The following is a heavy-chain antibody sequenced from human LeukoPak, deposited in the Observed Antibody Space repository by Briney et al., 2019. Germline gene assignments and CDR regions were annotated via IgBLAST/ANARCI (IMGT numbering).Heavy chain of an antibody. Sequence: SETLSLTCTVSGGSISSGSYYWSWIRQPAGKGLELIGRIFTSGRTNYNPSLKSRVTISLDTSKNQFSLKSSSVTAADTAVYYCARGLTYYYGSGSNNWFDPWGQGTLVTVSS. CDR3: ARGLTYYYGSGSNNWFDP. V-gene: IGHV4-61*02. J-gene: IGHJ5*02. CDR2: IFTSGRT. D-gene: IGHD3-10*01. CDR1: GGSISSGSYY.